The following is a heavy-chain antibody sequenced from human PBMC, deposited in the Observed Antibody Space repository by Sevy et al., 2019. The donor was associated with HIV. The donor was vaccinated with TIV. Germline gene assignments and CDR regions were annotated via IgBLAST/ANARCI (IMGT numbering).Heavy chain of an antibody. V-gene: IGHV3-7*01. CDR2: IKEDGNEK. CDR3: ARLSGSYYY. CDR1: GFIFSNYW. J-gene: IGHJ4*02. D-gene: IGHD1-26*01. Sequence: GGSLRLSCAASGFIFSNYWMSWVRQAPGKGLECVASIKEDGNEKNSVDSVKGRFTISRDNAKNSLYLQMGSLRVEDTAVYYCARLSGSYYYWGQGTLVTVSS.